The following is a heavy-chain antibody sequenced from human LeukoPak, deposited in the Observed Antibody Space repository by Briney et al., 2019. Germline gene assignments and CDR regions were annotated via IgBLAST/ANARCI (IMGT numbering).Heavy chain of an antibody. D-gene: IGHD3-10*01. J-gene: IGHJ4*02. Sequence: GGSLRLSCAASGFIFSSYWMHWVRHAPGKGLAWVSRINTDGSSTSYADSVKGRFTISRDNAKNSLYLQMNSLRAEDTAVYYCARGYYYGSGSYSGFDYWGQGTLVTVSS. CDR3: ARGYYYGSGSYSGFDY. V-gene: IGHV3-74*01. CDR2: INTDGSST. CDR1: GFIFSSYW.